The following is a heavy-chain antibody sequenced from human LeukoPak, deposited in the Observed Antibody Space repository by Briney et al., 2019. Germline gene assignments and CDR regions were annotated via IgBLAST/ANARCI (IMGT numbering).Heavy chain of an antibody. CDR2: IYYTGNT. V-gene: IGHV4-39*07. CDR1: GGSISSDSYY. CDR3: ARDRIGELGV. Sequence: PSETLSLTCTVSGGSISSDSYYWGWIRQPPGKGLEWIGTIYYTGNTYYNPSLKSRVTISVDTSKNQFSLKMSSMTAADTAVYFCARDRIGELGVWGKGTTVTVSS. D-gene: IGHD3-10*01. J-gene: IGHJ6*04.